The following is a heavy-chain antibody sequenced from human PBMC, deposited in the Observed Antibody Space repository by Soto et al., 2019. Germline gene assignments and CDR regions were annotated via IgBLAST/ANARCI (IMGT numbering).Heavy chain of an antibody. D-gene: IGHD5-18*01. Sequence: QVQLQESGPGLVRPSETLSLTCTVSGDSVSSGSYYWSWIRQPPGKGLEWIGYIYYSGSTNYNPSLTRRVTISVDTSKNQFSLKLSSVTAADTAVYYCARGGYSYGFFDYWGQGTLVTVSS. CDR2: IYYSGST. V-gene: IGHV4-61*01. CDR1: GDSVSSGSYY. CDR3: ARGGYSYGFFDY. J-gene: IGHJ4*02.